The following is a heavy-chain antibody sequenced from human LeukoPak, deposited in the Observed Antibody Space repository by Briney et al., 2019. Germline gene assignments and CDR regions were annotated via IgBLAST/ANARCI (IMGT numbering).Heavy chain of an antibody. CDR3: ARLRSSSSSANFYMDV. V-gene: IGHV2-70*11. CDR1: GFSLRTSGMC. J-gene: IGHJ6*03. Sequence: SGPTLVNPTQTLTLTCTFSGFSLRTSGMCVSWIRQPPGKALEWLARIDWDDDKYYSTSLKTRLTISKDTSKNQVVLTMTNMDPVDTATYYCARLRSSSSSANFYMDVWGKGTTVTVSS. CDR2: IDWDDDK. D-gene: IGHD6-6*01.